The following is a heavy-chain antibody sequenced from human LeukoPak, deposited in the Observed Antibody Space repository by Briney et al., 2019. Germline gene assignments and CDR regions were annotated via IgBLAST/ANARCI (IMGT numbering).Heavy chain of an antibody. V-gene: IGHV1-8*02. J-gene: IGHJ4*02. CDR2: MNPNSGNT. Sequence: GVSVKVSCKASGYTFTSYDINWVRQATGQGLEWMGWMNPNSGNTGYAQKFQGRVTMTTDTSTSTAYMELRSLRSDDTAVYYCAKDRSYYGSGTAIYWGQGTLVTVSS. D-gene: IGHD3-10*01. CDR1: GYTFTSYD. CDR3: AKDRSYYGSGTAIY.